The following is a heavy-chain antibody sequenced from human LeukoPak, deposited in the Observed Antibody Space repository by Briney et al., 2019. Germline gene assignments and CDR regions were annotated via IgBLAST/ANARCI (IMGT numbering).Heavy chain of an antibody. D-gene: IGHD3-3*02. CDR3: ARQLAEGYYYMDV. Sequence: SETLSLTCTVSGGSISSSSYYWGWIRQPPGKGLEWNGSIYYSGSTYYNPSLKSRVAISVATSKTQFSLKLSSVTAADTAVYYCARQLAEGYYYMDVWGKGTTVTVSS. CDR1: GGSISSSSYY. J-gene: IGHJ6*03. V-gene: IGHV4-39*07. CDR2: IYYSGST.